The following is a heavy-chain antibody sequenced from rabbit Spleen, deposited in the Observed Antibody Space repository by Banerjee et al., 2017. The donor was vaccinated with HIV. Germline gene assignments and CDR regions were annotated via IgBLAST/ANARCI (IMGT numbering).Heavy chain of an antibody. CDR2: TVGGRSTFT. J-gene: IGHJ6*01. Sequence: QSLEESGGGLVQPEGSLTITCKASGFSFISNDYMCWVRQAPGKGLEWIAGTVGGRSTFTYYASWVNGRFSISNASSTTVTLQMTSLTAADTATYFCARDAATSFSTYGMDLWGPGTLVTVS. CDR1: GFSFISNDY. CDR3: ARDAATSFSTYGMDL. V-gene: IGHV1S40*01. D-gene: IGHD8-1*01.